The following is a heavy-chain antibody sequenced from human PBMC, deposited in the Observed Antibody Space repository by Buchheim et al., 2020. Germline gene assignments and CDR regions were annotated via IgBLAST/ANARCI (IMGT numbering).Heavy chain of an antibody. CDR2: IWYGGSNK. D-gene: IGHD3-3*01. J-gene: IGHJ6*02. Sequence: QVQLVESGGGVVQPGRPLRLSCAASGFTFSRYGMHWVRHAPGKGLVWVAVIWYGGSNKYYGDSVKGRFTIPRDNSKNTPYLQMNSLRAEDTAVYYCARDFYIGLRGMDVWGQGTT. CDR1: GFTFSRYG. V-gene: IGHV3-33*01. CDR3: ARDFYIGLRGMDV.